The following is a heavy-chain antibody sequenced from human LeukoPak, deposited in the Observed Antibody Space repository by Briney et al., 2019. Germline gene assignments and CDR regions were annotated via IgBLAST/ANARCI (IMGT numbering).Heavy chain of an antibody. J-gene: IGHJ2*01. D-gene: IGHD6-19*01. CDR1: GGSISSSSYY. CDR3: ARHWMAVAPYWYFDL. CDR2: IYYSGST. V-gene: IGHV4-39*01. Sequence: SETLSLTCTVSGGSISSSSYYWGWIRQPPGKGLEWIGSIYYSGSTNYNPSLKGRVTISVDTSKNQFSLKLSSVTAADTAMYYCARHWMAVAPYWYFDLWGRGTLVTVSS.